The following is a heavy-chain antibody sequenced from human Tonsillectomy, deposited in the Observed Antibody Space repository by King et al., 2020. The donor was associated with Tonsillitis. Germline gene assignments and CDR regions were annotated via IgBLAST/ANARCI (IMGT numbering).Heavy chain of an antibody. CDR3: ARVRYYYDSSGYRPDAFDI. J-gene: IGHJ3*02. Sequence: QLQESGPGLVKPSQTLSLTCAVSGGSISSGGYSWSWIRQPPGKGLEWIGYIYYSGSTYYNPSLKSRVTISVDTSKTQFSLKLSSVTAADTAVYYCARVRYYYDSSGYRPDAFDIWGQGTMVTVSS. V-gene: IGHV4-30-4*07. CDR1: GGSISSGGYS. CDR2: IYYSGST. D-gene: IGHD3-22*01.